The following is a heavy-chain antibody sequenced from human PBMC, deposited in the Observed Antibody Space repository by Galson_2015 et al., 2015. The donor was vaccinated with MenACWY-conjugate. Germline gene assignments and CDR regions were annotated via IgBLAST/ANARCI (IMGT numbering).Heavy chain of an antibody. CDR1: GGTFSSYA. V-gene: IGHV1-69*06. Sequence: SVKVSCKASGGTFSSYAISWVRQAPGQGLEWMGGIIPIFGTANYAQKFQGRVTITADKSTSTAYMELSSLRSEDTAVYYCARGFNEYSSSSRVRYYYMGVWGKGTTVTVSS. CDR2: IIPIFGTA. D-gene: IGHD6-6*01. J-gene: IGHJ6*03. CDR3: ARGFNEYSSSSRVRYYYMGV.